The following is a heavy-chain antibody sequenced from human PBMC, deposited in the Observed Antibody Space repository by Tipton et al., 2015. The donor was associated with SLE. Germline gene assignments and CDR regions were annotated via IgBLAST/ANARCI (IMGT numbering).Heavy chain of an antibody. CDR2: IYYSGST. CDR1: GGSISSSSYY. V-gene: IGHV4-39*07. D-gene: IGHD2-2*01. CDR3: ARRRGLVVVVPAAMEGFDP. J-gene: IGHJ5*02. Sequence: LRLSCTVSGGSISSSSYYWGWIRQPPGKGLEWIGSIYYSGSTNYNPSLKSRVTISVDTSKNQFSLKLSSVTAADTAVYYCARRRGLVVVVPAAMEGFDPWGQGTLVTVSS.